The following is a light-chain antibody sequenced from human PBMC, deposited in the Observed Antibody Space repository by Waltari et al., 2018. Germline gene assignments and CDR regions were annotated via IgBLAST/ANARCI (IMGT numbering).Light chain of an antibody. J-gene: IGKJ5*01. CDR3: QQGSSAPLT. Sequence: DIQMTQSPSSLSASVGDRVTITCRASQSISSYLNWYQQKPGKAPKLLIYAASNLQSGVPSRFSGSGSGTDFTLTIRSLQPEDFATYYCQQGSSAPLTFGGGTRLEIK. CDR1: QSISSY. CDR2: AAS. V-gene: IGKV1-39*01.